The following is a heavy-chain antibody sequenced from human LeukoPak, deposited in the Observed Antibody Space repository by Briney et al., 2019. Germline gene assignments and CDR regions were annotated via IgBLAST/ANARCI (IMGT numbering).Heavy chain of an antibody. J-gene: IGHJ4*02. D-gene: IGHD3-10*01. CDR2: VNPKNGDT. CDR1: GYIFTDYF. Sequence: ASVKVSCKASGYIFTDYFIHWVRQAPGQGPEWMGRVNPKNGDTYYAQTFQGRVTVTGATPISTAYMDLTTLRSDDTAIYYCSRDLSSTAHWELDYWGQGTLVTVSS. V-gene: IGHV1-2*06. CDR3: SRDLSSTAHWELDY.